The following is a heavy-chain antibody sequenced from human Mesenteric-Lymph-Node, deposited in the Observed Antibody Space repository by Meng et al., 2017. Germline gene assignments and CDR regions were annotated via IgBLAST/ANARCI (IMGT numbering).Heavy chain of an antibody. CDR1: GFTFSSYE. CDR3: ARVDDSSGYYYGAFEI. V-gene: IGHV3-48*03. Sequence: GGSLRLSCAASGFTFSSYEMNWVRQAPGKGLEWVSYISSSDSTIYYVDSVRGRFTISRDNAKKSLFLQMNSLRVEDTAVYYCARVDDSSGYYYGAFEIWGQGTMVT. CDR2: ISSSDSTI. J-gene: IGHJ3*02. D-gene: IGHD3-22*01.